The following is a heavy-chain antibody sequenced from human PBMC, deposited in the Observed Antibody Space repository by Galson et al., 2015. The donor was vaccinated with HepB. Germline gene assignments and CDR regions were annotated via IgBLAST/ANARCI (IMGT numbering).Heavy chain of an antibody. CDR2: IYPSDSDT. Sequence: QSGAEVTKPGESLKISCKVSGTIFSNSWIGWVRQMPGKGLEWMGIIYPSDSDTRYSPSFQGRVTLSVDRATTTVYLQLSSLKPSDTAMYYCARNVQWFDPWGQGTLVTVSS. V-gene: IGHV5-51*01. CDR1: GTIFSNSW. CDR3: ARNVQWFDP. J-gene: IGHJ5*02.